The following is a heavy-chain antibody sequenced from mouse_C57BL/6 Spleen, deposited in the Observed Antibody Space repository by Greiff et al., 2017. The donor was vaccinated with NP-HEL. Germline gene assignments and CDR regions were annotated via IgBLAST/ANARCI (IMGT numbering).Heavy chain of an antibody. V-gene: IGHV2-2*01. D-gene: IGHD1-1*01. CDR3: ARLITTVVATDYAMDY. J-gene: IGHJ4*01. Sequence: QVQLKESGPGLVQPSQRLSITCTVSGFSLTSYGVHWVRQSPGQGLEWLGVIWSGGSTDYNAAFISRLSISKDNSKSQVFFKMNSLQADDTAIYYCARLITTVVATDYAMDYWGQGTSVTVSS. CDR2: IWSGGST. CDR1: GFSLTSYG.